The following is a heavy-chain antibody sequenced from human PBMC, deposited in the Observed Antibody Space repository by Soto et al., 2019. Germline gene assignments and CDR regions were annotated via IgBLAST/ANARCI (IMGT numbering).Heavy chain of an antibody. J-gene: IGHJ6*02. Sequence: PSETLSLTCAVSGGSISSGGYSWSWIRQPPGKGLEWIGYIYHSGSTYYNPSLKSRVTISVDTSKNQFSLKLSSVTAADTAVYYCARFTHYYGMDVWGQGTTVTVSS. V-gene: IGHV4-30-2*05. CDR2: IYHSGST. CDR1: GGSISSGGYS. CDR3: ARFTHYYGMDV.